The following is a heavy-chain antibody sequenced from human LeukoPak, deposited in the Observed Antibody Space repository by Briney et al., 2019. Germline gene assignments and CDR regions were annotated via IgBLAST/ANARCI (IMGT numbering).Heavy chain of an antibody. V-gene: IGHV4-39*07. CDR3: ARGTSCDY. J-gene: IGHJ4*02. D-gene: IGHD2-2*01. Sequence: SETLSLTCTVSGGSISSSSYYWGWIRQPPGKGLEWIGEINHSGSTNYNLSLKSRVTISVDTSKNQFSLKLSSVTAADTAVYYCARGTSCDYWGQGTLVTVSS. CDR2: INHSGST. CDR1: GGSISSSSYY.